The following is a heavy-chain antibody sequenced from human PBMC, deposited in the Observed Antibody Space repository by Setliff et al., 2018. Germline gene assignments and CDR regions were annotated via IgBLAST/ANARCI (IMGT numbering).Heavy chain of an antibody. Sequence: PSETLSLTCTVSGYSISSGYYWGWIRQPPGKGLEWIGSIYHSGSTYYNPSLKSRVTISVDTSTNQFSLKLSSVTAADTAVYYCASRGYSYGYFLYWGQGTLVTVS. CDR2: IYHSGST. V-gene: IGHV4-38-2*02. CDR1: GYSISSGYY. CDR3: ASRGYSYGYFLY. J-gene: IGHJ4*02. D-gene: IGHD5-18*01.